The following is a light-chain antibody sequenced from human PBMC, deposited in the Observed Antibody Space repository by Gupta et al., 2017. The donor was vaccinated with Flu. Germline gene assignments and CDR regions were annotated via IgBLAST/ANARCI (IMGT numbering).Light chain of an antibody. V-gene: IGKV1-39*01. CDR1: QSTSSY. CDR3: QYMDDDPVLS. J-gene: IGKJ3*01. Sequence: SSLSASVGDRVTITCRASQSTSSYLNWYKHIAGKARKLLIYAASSLQCGVPSRYSHSGSGTDFTLTISKRQPEDITPYNFQYMDDDPVLSFGHGTKLDI. CDR2: AAS.